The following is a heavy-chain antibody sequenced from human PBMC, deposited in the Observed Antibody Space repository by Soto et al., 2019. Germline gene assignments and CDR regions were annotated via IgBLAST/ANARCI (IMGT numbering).Heavy chain of an antibody. CDR2: IWYDGSNK. J-gene: IGHJ6*02. V-gene: IGHV3-33*01. Sequence: GGSLRLSCAASGFTFSSYGMHWVRQAPGKGLEWVAVIWYDGSNKYYADSVKGRFTISRDNSKNTLYLQMNSLRAEDTAVYYCARDRSIAAAMVRFGMDVWGQGTTVTVSS. CDR1: GFTFSSYG. D-gene: IGHD6-13*01. CDR3: ARDRSIAAAMVRFGMDV.